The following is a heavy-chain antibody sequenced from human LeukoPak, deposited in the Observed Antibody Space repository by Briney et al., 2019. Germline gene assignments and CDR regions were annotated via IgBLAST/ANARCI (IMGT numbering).Heavy chain of an antibody. V-gene: IGHV3-23*01. D-gene: IGHD2-8*01. Sequence: GGSLRLSCAASGFTFSSYAMSWVRQAPGKGLEWVSAISGSGGSTYYADSVKGRFTISRDNSKNTLYLQMNSLKTEDTAVYYCTTDRVRQYYYYYMDVWGKGTTVTVSS. CDR2: ISGSGGST. J-gene: IGHJ6*03. CDR1: GFTFSSYA. CDR3: TTDRVRQYYYYYMDV.